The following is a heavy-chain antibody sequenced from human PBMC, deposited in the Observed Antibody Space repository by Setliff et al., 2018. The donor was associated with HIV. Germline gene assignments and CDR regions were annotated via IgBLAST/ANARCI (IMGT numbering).Heavy chain of an antibody. V-gene: IGHV4-39*07. CDR2: IYTSGST. CDR1: GGSISSSTYY. D-gene: IGHD3-10*01. CDR3: ARGRYYDSGTYFTET. Sequence: SETLSLTCSVSGGSISSSTYYWGWIRQPPGKGLEWIGRIYTSGSTNYNPSLKSRVTMSVDTSKHQFSLKLSSVTAADTAVYYCARGRYYDSGTYFTETWGQGTLVTVSS. J-gene: IGHJ5*02.